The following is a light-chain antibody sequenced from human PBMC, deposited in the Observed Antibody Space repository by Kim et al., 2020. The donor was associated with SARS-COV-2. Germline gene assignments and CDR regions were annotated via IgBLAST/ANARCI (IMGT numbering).Light chain of an antibody. CDR2: AAS. J-gene: IGKJ2*01. CDR3: QQYYSYPRT. CDR1: QGISSY. Sequence: AIRMTQSPSSFSASTGDRVTITCRASQGISSYLAWYQQKPGKAPKLLIYAASTLQSGVPSRFSGSGSGTDFTHTISCLQSEDFATYYCQQYYSYPRTFGQGTKLEI. V-gene: IGKV1-8*01.